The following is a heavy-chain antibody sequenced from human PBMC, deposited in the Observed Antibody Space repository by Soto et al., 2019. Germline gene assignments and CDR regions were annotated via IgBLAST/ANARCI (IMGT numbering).Heavy chain of an antibody. J-gene: IGHJ6*02. V-gene: IGHV3-33*01. Sequence: PGGSLRLSCAASGFTFNIYGMHWVRQAPGKGLEWVSIIWNDGGKKFYVDSVKGRFTISRDNSRNTLYLQMDSLRADDTAVYYCARGLYADPPDYYYYYGMDVWGQGTTVTVSS. CDR2: IWNDGGKK. CDR1: GFTFNIYG. CDR3: ARGLYADPPDYYYYYGMDV. D-gene: IGHD4-17*01.